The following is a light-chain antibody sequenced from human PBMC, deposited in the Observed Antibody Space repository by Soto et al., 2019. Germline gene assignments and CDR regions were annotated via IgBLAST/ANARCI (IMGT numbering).Light chain of an antibody. J-gene: IGKJ1*01. Sequence: EIVMTQSPATLSVSPGERATLSCRASQSVSSNLAWYQQKPGQAPRLLIYGASTRATGIPARFSGSGSGTEFTLTISSLQSEDFAXXYXXXXNNWPPWTFGQGTKVEIK. V-gene: IGKV3-15*01. CDR3: XXXNNWPPWT. CDR2: GAS. CDR1: QSVSSN.